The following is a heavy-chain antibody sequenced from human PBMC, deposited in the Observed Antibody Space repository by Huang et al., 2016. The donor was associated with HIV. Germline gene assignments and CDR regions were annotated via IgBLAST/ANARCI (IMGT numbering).Heavy chain of an antibody. Sequence: QVQLVQSGAEVEKPGASVNLSCKASGFNFLTYALHWVRQAPGQRLEWMGWINGDGLTKYSQKFQGRVTITRDRSASTVYVDFKSLTYEDTAVYYCARDKEAGTPFFDPWGHGTLVTVSS. V-gene: IGHV1-3*01. D-gene: IGHD6-19*01. CDR3: ARDKEAGTPFFDP. CDR1: GFNFLTYA. CDR2: INGDGLT. J-gene: IGHJ5*02.